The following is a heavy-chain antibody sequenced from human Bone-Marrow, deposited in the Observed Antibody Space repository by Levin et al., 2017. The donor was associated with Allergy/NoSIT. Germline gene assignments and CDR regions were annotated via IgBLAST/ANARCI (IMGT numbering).Heavy chain of an antibody. CDR3: ARDQGYYYYGLNV. CDR2: INPASGGT. Sequence: GASVKVSCKASGYTFTDYYIHWVRQAPGQGLESMGWINPASGGTNYAQKFQGRVTMTRDTSLSTAYMELSRLRFDDTAVYYCARDQGYYYYGLNVWGQGTTVTVSS. CDR1: GYTFTDYY. J-gene: IGHJ6*02. V-gene: IGHV1-2*02.